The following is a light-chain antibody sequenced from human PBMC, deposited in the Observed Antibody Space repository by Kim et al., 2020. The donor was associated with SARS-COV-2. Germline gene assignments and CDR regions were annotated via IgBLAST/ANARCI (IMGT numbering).Light chain of an antibody. CDR3: TSSGRSTLL. J-gene: IGLJ2*01. V-gene: IGLV2-14*03. Sequence: PGQSITISCTATTRDVGGYNYVSWYQQHPGKAPTLLIYGVTNRPSEVSNRFSGSKSGNTASLTISGLQAEDEADYYCTSSGRSTLLFGGGTQLTVL. CDR1: TRDVGGYNY. CDR2: GVT.